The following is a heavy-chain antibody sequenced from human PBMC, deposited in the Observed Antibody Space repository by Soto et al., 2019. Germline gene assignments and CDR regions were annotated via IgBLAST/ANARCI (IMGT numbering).Heavy chain of an antibody. V-gene: IGHV3-74*01. CDR3: ARVMANLPWYFDY. Sequence: GSLRLSCAASGYTFSSYWMHWVRQAPGKGLVWVSRVNGDGSSTSYADPVKGRFTISRDNAKNTVHLQMDSLRAEDTAVYYCARVMANLPWYFDYWGQGTLVTVSS. CDR1: GYTFSSYW. CDR2: VNGDGSST. J-gene: IGHJ4*02. D-gene: IGHD2-8*01.